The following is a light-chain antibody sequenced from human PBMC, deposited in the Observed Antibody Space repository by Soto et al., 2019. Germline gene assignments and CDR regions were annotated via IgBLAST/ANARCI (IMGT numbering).Light chain of an antibody. CDR3: SSYTSSSTPYV. CDR1: SSDVGGYNY. Sequence: QSVLTQPASMSGCPGQSIAISCTGTSSDVGGYNYVSWYQQHPGKAPKLMIYEVSNRPSGVSNRFSGSKSGNTASLTISGLQAEDEADYYCSSYTSSSTPYVFGTGTKVTAL. CDR2: EVS. V-gene: IGLV2-14*01. J-gene: IGLJ1*01.